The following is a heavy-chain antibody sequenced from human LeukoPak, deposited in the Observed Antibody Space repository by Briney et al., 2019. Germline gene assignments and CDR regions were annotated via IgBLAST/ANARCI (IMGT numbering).Heavy chain of an antibody. V-gene: IGHV1-46*01. CDR2: INPSGGST. Sequence: GASVKVSCKASGYTFTSYYMHWVRQAPGQGLEWMGIINPSGGSTSYAQKFQGRVTMTRDTSTSTVYMELSSLRSEDTAVYYCARAPPYCSSTSCRYYYYYGMDVWGQGTTVTVSS. J-gene: IGHJ6*02. D-gene: IGHD2-2*01. CDR1: GYTFTSYY. CDR3: ARAPPYCSSTSCRYYYYYGMDV.